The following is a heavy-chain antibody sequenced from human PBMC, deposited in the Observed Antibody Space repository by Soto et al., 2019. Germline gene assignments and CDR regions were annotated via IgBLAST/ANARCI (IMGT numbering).Heavy chain of an antibody. V-gene: IGHV4-59*01. CDR1: GGSISSYY. Sequence: SETLSLTCTVSGGSISSYYWRWIRQPPGKGLEWIGYIYYSGSTNYNPSLKSRVTISVDTSKNQFSLKLSSVTAADTAVYYCARDSGSYISFGYWGQGTLVTVSS. CDR3: ARDSGSYISFGY. J-gene: IGHJ4*02. CDR2: IYYSGST. D-gene: IGHD1-26*01.